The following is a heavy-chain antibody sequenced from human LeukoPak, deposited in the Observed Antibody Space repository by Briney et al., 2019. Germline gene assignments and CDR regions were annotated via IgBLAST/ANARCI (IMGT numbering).Heavy chain of an antibody. CDR2: IFASGST. CDR3: ARGPRDTSGWWGWFDT. D-gene: IGHD6-19*01. J-gene: IGHJ5*02. V-gene: IGHV4-61*02. CDR1: GASISSGSYY. Sequence: SETLSLTCTVSGASISSGSYYWNWIRQPAGKGLEWIGRIFASGSTNYNPSLKSRVTISVDPSKNQFSLKLTSVTAADTSVYYCARGPRDTSGWWGWFDTWGQGNLVSVSS.